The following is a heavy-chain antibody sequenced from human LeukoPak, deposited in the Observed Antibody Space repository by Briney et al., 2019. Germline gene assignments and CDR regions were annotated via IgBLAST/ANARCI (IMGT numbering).Heavy chain of an antibody. V-gene: IGHV3-21*01. CDR2: ISCSSSYI. CDR1: GFTFSSYS. CDR3: ARGAAAISVSY. Sequence: GGSLRLSCAASGFTFSSYSMNWVRQAPGKGLEWVSSISCSSSYIYYADSVKGRFTISRDNAKNSLYLQMNSLRAEDTAVYYCARGAAAISVSYWGQGTLVTVSS. J-gene: IGHJ4*02. D-gene: IGHD2-2*02.